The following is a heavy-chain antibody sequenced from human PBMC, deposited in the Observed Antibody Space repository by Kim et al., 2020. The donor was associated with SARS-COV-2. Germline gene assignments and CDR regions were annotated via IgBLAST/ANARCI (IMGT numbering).Heavy chain of an antibody. CDR3: AKLRSTTFIFFDY. CDR1: GFTFSSYA. V-gene: IGHV3-23*03. J-gene: IGHJ4*02. D-gene: IGHD4-17*01. CDR2: IYSGGSST. Sequence: GGSLRLSCAASGFTFSSYAMGWVRQAPGKGLEWVSVIYSGGSSTYYADSVKGRFTISRDNSKNTLYLQMNSLRAEDTAVYYCAKLRSTTFIFFDYWGQGTLVTVSS.